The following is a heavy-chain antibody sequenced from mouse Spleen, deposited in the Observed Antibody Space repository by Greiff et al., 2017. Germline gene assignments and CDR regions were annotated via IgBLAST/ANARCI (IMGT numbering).Heavy chain of an antibody. CDR3: AREPNSFDY. Sequence: EVKLVESGGGLVKRGGSLKLSCAASGFTFSSYYMSWVRQTPEKRLEWVATISNSGGSTYYPDSVKDRFTISRDNAKNTLYLQMSSLNSEDTAVYYCAREPNSFDYWGQGTTLTVSS. J-gene: IGHJ2*01. CDR2: ISNSGGST. CDR1: GFTFSSYY. V-gene: IGHV5-6-4*01.